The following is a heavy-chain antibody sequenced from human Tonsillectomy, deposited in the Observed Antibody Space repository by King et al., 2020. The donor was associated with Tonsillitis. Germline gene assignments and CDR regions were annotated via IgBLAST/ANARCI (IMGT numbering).Heavy chain of an antibody. CDR1: GFTFDSXA. CDR3: VKXLPXXYSXSXIPFXY. CDR2: ISSSGGIT. D-gene: IGHD6-13*01. Sequence: VQLVESGGALVQPGGSLRLSCAASGFTFDSXAMSWVRQDPGKGLEWVSFISSSGGITHYADSVKGRFTISRDNSKNTLYLQMNGLRAEDTAVYYCVKXLPXXYSXSXIPFXYWGQXTLVTV. V-gene: IGHV3-23*04. J-gene: IGHJ4*02.